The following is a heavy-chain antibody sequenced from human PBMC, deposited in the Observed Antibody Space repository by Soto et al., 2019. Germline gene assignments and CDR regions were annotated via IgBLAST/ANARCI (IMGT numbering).Heavy chain of an antibody. J-gene: IGHJ4*02. V-gene: IGHV3-23*01. CDR1: GFTFSIYA. CDR3: AKDAPGSGWLSDY. Sequence: GGSLRLSCAASGFTFSIYAMSWVRQAPGKGLEWVSTIGGSGGDTIYADFVRGRSTVSRDNSRNTLYLQMNSLRAEDTAIYYCAKDAPGSGWLSDYWGRGTLVTVSS. D-gene: IGHD3-22*01. CDR2: IGGSGGDT.